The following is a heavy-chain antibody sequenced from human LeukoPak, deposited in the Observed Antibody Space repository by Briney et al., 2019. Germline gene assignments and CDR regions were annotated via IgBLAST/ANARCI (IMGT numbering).Heavy chain of an antibody. CDR2: IIYDGRNK. V-gene: IGHV3-30*04. J-gene: IGHJ4*02. CDR1: GFDFSSYA. D-gene: IGHD3-16*01. Sequence: PGGSLRLSCAASGFDFSSYAMHWVRQAPGKGLEWMAVIIYDGRNKNYADSVKGRFTISRDNSRNTLYLQMNSLRAEDTAVYYCARDADDYVWGTITQPLYYFDYWGQGTLVTVSS. CDR3: ARDADDYVWGTITQPLYYFDY.